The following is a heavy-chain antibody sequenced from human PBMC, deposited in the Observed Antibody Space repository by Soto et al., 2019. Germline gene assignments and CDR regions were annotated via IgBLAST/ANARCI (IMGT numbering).Heavy chain of an antibody. CDR1: GGTFSSYA. V-gene: IGHV1-69*01. CDR2: IIPIFGTA. J-gene: IGHJ5*02. Sequence: QVQLVQSGAEVKKPGSSVEVSCKASGGTFSSYAISWVRQAPGQGLEWMGGIIPIFGTANYAQKFQGRVTITADESTSTAYMELSSLRSEDTAVYNCARICSSTSCYPSWFDPWGQGTLVTVSS. CDR3: ARICSSTSCYPSWFDP. D-gene: IGHD2-2*01.